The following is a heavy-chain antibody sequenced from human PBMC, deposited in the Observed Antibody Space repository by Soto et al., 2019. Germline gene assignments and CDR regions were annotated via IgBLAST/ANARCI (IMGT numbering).Heavy chain of an antibody. CDR1: GYTFTSYA. V-gene: IGHV1-3*01. CDR2: INAGNGNT. J-gene: IGHJ4*02. CDR3: ARDYGSVIFDY. Sequence: ASVKVSCKASGYTFTSYAMHWVRQAPGRRLEWMGWINAGNGNTKYSQKFQGRVTITRDTSASTAYMELSSLRSEDTAVYYCARDYGSVIFDYWGQGTLVTVSS. D-gene: IGHD3-10*01.